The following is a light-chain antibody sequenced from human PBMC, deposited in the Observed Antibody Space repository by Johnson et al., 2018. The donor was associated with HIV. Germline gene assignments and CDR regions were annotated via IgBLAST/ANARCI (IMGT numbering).Light chain of an antibody. J-gene: IGLJ1*01. CDR3: GTWDSSLSSCYV. V-gene: IGLV1-51*01. CDR2: DNN. Sequence: QSVLTQPPSVSAAPGQKVSISCSGSSSNIGNCYVSWYQQLPGTAPKLLIYDNNKRPSGIPDRFSGSKSGTSATLGITGLQTGDEADYYCGTWDSSLSSCYVFGTGTKVTVL. CDR1: SSNIGNCY.